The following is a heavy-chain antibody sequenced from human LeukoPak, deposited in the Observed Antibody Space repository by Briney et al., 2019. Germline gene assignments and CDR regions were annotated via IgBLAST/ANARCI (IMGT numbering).Heavy chain of an antibody. Sequence: SETLSLTCTVSGGSISSSSYYWSWIRQPPGKGLEWIGYIYYSGSTNYNPSLKSRVTISVDTSKNQFSLKLSSVTAADTAVYYCARQGRWLQSDYYMDVWGKGTTVTVSS. CDR1: GGSISSSSYY. J-gene: IGHJ6*03. V-gene: IGHV4-61*05. CDR3: ARQGRWLQSDYYMDV. D-gene: IGHD5-24*01. CDR2: IYYSGST.